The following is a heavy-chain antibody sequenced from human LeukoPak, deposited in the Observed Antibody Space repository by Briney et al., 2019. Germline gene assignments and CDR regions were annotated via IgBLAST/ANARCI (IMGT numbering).Heavy chain of an antibody. V-gene: IGHV4-34*01. D-gene: IGHD2-2*03. CDR2: INHSGST. CDR1: GGSFSGYY. CDR3: ARVSWMYYYYYYMDV. J-gene: IGHJ6*03. Sequence: SETPSLTCAVYGGSFSGYYWSWIRQPPGKGLEWIGEINHSGSTNYNPSLKSRVTISVDTSKNQFSLKLSSVTAADTAVYYCARVSWMYYYYYYMDVWGKGTTVTVSS.